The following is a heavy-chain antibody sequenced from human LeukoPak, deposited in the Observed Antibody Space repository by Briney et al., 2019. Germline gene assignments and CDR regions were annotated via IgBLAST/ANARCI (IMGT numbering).Heavy chain of an antibody. Sequence: PGGSLRLSCAASGFTFSSYGMSWVRRAPGKGLEWVSAISGSGGSTYYADSVKGRFTISRDNSKNTLYLQMNSLRAEDTAVYYCAKNLFSSGWYEGVFDYWGQGTLVTVSS. CDR2: ISGSGGST. J-gene: IGHJ4*02. D-gene: IGHD6-19*01. CDR3: AKNLFSSGWYEGVFDY. V-gene: IGHV3-23*01. CDR1: GFTFSSYG.